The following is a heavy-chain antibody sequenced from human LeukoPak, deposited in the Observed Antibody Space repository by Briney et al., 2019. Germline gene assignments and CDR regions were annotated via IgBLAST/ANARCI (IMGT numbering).Heavy chain of an antibody. V-gene: IGHV4-34*01. D-gene: IGHD3-3*01. Sequence: PSETLSLTCAVYGGSFSGYYWSWIRQPPGKGLEWIGEINHSGSTNYNPSLKSRVTISVDTSKNQFSLKLSSVTAADTAVYYCARGRPGRIVLRFLGWLFDYWGQGTLVTVSS. CDR1: GGSFSGYY. J-gene: IGHJ4*02. CDR3: ARGRPGRIVLRFLGWLFDY. CDR2: INHSGST.